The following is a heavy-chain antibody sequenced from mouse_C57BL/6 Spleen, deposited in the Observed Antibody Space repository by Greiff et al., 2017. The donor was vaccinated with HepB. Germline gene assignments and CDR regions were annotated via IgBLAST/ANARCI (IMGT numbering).Heavy chain of an antibody. Sequence: EVKVEESGGGLVQPGGSMKLSCVASGFTFSNYWMNWVRQAPEKGLEWVAQIRLKSDNYATHYAESVKGRFTISRDDSKSSVYLQMNNLRAEDTGIDYCTGEIYYDSFAYWGQGTLVTVSA. J-gene: IGHJ3*01. CDR3: TGEIYYDSFAY. V-gene: IGHV6-3*01. CDR1: GFTFSNYW. D-gene: IGHD2-4*01. CDR2: IRLKSDNYAT.